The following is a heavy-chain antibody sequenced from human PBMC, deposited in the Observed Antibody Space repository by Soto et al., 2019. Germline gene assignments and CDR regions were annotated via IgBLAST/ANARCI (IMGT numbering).Heavy chain of an antibody. CDR2: IWYDGSNK. V-gene: IGHV3-33*01. Sequence: QVQLVESGGGVVQPGRSLRLSCAASGFTFSSYGMHWVRQAPGKGLVWVAVIWYDGSNKYYADSVKGRFTISRDNSKNTLYLQMNSLRAEDTAVYYCARDVGLDYYDSSGYSANWFDPWGQGTLVTVSS. D-gene: IGHD3-22*01. CDR1: GFTFSSYG. J-gene: IGHJ5*02. CDR3: ARDVGLDYYDSSGYSANWFDP.